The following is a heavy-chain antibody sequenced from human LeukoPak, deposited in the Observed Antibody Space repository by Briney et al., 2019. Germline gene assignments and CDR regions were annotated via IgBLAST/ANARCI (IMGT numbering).Heavy chain of an antibody. CDR3: ARDPYCSSNSCYYYYGMDV. V-gene: IGHV4-4*07. CDR1: GGSISSYY. CDR2: IYTSGTT. Sequence: SETLSLTCTVSGGSISSYYWSWIRQPAGKGLEWIGRIYTSGTTNYTPPLNSRVPMSVDTSRNQFSLKLSSVTAADTAMYYCARDPYCSSNSCYYYYGMDVWGQGTTVTVSS. D-gene: IGHD2-2*01. J-gene: IGHJ6*02.